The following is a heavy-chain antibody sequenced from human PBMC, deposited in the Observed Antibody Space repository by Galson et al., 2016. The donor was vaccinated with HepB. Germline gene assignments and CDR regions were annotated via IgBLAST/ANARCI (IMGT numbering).Heavy chain of an antibody. V-gene: IGHV4-4*02. Sequence: SETLSLTCTVSGASINSRNWWSWVRQPPGKGLEWIGEVPHTGRTHYNPSLKSRVFISVDKTKKQFSLTLSSVTAADTAVYFCARREGVSGNSLFDPWGQGTPVTVSS. CDR2: VPHTGRT. CDR1: GASINSRNW. D-gene: IGHD2/OR15-2a*01. J-gene: IGHJ5*02. CDR3: ARREGVSGNSLFDP.